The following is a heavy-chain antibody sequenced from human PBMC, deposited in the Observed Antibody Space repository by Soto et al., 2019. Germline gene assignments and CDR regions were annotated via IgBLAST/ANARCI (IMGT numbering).Heavy chain of an antibody. Sequence: EVQLVESGGGMVQPGGSLRLSCVASGFTFSDYYMDWVRQAPGKGLEWVGRSRNKANSHTTEHAASVKGRFTVSRDDSKNSLYLQMNSLRTDDTGVYYCTRVRTYSIDYWGQGTLVTVSS. J-gene: IGHJ4*02. V-gene: IGHV3-72*01. CDR2: SRNKANSHTT. CDR3: TRVRTYSIDY. D-gene: IGHD2-15*01. CDR1: GFTFSDYY.